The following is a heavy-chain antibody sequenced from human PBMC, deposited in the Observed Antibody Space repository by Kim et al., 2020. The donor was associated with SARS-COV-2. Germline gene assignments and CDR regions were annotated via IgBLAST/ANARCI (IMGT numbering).Heavy chain of an antibody. D-gene: IGHD6-19*01. J-gene: IGHJ3*02. V-gene: IGHV3-30-3*02. Sequence: ADPGKGRFTISRDNSKNTLYLQMNSLRAEDTAVYYCAKARAGTYLDAFDIWGQGTMVTVSS. CDR3: AKARAGTYLDAFDI.